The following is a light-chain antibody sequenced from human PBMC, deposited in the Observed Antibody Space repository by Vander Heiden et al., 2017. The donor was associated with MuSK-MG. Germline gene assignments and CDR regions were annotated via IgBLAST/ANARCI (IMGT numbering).Light chain of an antibody. CDR3: QHKNSTPFT. CDR2: AAS. CDR1: QSISNY. Sequence: DIQMTQSPSSLSASVGDRVTITCRASQSISNYLNWYQQKPGKAPKFLIYAASSLQSGVTSRFSGSGSGTDFTLTISRLQPEDFATYYCQHKNSTPFTFGQGTTVDIK. V-gene: IGKV1-39*01. J-gene: IGKJ2*01.